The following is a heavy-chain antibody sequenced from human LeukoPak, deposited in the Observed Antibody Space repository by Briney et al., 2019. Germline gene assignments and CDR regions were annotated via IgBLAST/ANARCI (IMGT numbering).Heavy chain of an antibody. V-gene: IGHV4-59*08. CDR2: IYYSGST. Sequence: ETLSLACTVSGGSISSYYWSWIRQPPGKGLGWIGYIYYSGSTNYNPSLKSRVTISVDTSKNQFSLKLSSVTAADTAVYYCARQGYAGIATAMASLDYWGQGTLVTASS. J-gene: IGHJ4*02. CDR1: GGSISSYY. D-gene: IGHD5-18*01. CDR3: ARQGYAGIATAMASLDY.